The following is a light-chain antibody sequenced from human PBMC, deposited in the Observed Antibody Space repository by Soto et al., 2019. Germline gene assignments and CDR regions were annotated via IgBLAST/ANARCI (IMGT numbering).Light chain of an antibody. J-gene: IGLJ3*02. CDR3: QSYDNSLNGVV. V-gene: IGLV1-40*01. Sequence: QSVLTQPPSVSGAPGQGVASSCTGTSSNLGAGHNVHWYQQLPGTVPKLLIYSDTNRPSGVPDRFSASKSGTSAVLAITGLQAEDEADYFCQSYDNSLNGVVFGGGTKLTVL. CDR2: SDT. CDR1: SSNLGAGHN.